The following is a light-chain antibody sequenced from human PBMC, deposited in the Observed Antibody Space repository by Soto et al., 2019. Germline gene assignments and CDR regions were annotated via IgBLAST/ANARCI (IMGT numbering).Light chain of an antibody. CDR2: GAS. CDR3: QQYGDWPRT. Sequence: EVVMTQSPATLSVSPGERATLSCRASQSVDNRLAWYQHTPGQAPRLLIYGASNRATGVSAKFSGSGSGTEFTLTITSLQSEDFALYYCQQYGDWPRTFGQGTKVDIK. J-gene: IGKJ1*01. V-gene: IGKV3-15*01. CDR1: QSVDNR.